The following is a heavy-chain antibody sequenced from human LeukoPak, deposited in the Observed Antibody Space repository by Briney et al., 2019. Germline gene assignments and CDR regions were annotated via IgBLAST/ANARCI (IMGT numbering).Heavy chain of an antibody. Sequence: PGGSLRLSCAASGFTFSSYSMNWVRQAPGKGLEWVSYISSSGSTIYYADSVKGRFTISRDNAKNSLYLQMNSLRAEDTAVYYCGREPPSRGLYFFGLRGGEFDYWGQGTLVTVSS. CDR3: GREPPSRGLYFFGLRGGEFDY. CDR2: ISSSGSTI. V-gene: IGHV3-48*04. J-gene: IGHJ4*02. CDR1: GFTFSSYS. D-gene: IGHD6-19*01.